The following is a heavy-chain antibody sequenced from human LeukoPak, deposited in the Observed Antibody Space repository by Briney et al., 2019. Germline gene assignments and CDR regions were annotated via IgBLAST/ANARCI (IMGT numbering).Heavy chain of an antibody. V-gene: IGHV3-20*04. CDR1: GFTFGNYG. D-gene: IGHD4-17*01. CDR3: ARDKEHGDSFFDN. CDR2: INWNGGST. Sequence: GGSLRLSCAASGFTFGNYGMSWVRQAPGKGLEWVSGINWNGGSTGYADSVEGRFTISRDNAKNSQYLQMNSLRAEDTAVYYCARDKEHGDSFFDNWGQGTLVTVSS. J-gene: IGHJ4*02.